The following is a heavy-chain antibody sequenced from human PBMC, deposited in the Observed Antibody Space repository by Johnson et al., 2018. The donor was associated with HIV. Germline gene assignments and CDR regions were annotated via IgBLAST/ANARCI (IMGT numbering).Heavy chain of an antibody. J-gene: IGHJ3*02. Sequence: VQLVESGGGLVQPGGSLRLSCAASRFTFSSFCMSRVRQAPGKGLEWVANIKEDGNKKHYVDSVKGRFTISRENAQNSLYLQMNSLTAGDTAMYYCVRVGNGRDYYRESFDMWGQGKMVTVSS. D-gene: IGHD3-22*01. CDR3: VRVGNGRDYYRESFDM. CDR2: IKEDGNKK. CDR1: RFTFSSFC. V-gene: IGHV3-7*01.